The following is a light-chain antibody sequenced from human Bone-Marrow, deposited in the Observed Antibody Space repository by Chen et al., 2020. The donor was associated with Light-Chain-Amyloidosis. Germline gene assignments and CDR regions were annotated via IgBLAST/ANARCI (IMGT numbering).Light chain of an antibody. CDR3: QSADSSGTYEVI. J-gene: IGLJ2*01. CDR1: DLPTKY. V-gene: IGLV3-25*03. CDR2: RDT. Sequence: SYELTQPPSVSVSPGQTARITCSGDDLPTKYAHWYQQKPGQAPVLVIHRDTERPSGISERFSGSSSGTTATLTISGVQAEDKADYHCQSADSSGTYEVIFGGGTKLTVL.